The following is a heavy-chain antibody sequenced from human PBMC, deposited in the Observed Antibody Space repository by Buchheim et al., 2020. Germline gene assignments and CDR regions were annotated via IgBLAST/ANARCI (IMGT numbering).Heavy chain of an antibody. CDR2: LYYSGSP. CDR3: ARDTHDSSGYSTYYFDY. J-gene: IGHJ4*02. Sequence: QVQLQESGPGLVKPSGTLSLTCAVSGGSISSSNWWSWVRQPPGKGLEWIGELYYSGSPNYNPSLKSRVTISVDKSKNQYSLKLSSVTAADTAVYYCARDTHDSSGYSTYYFDYGGQGTL. V-gene: IGHV4-4*02. D-gene: IGHD3-22*01. CDR1: GGSISSSNW.